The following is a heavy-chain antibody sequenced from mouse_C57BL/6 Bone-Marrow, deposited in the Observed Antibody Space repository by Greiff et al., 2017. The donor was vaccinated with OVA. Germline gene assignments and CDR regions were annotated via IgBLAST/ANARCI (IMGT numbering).Heavy chain of an antibody. J-gene: IGHJ3*01. D-gene: IGHD2-4*01. V-gene: IGHV1-59*01. CDR3: ARRALYYDYAWFAY. CDR1: GYTFTSYW. CDR2: IDPSDSYP. Sequence: QVQLQQSGAELVRPGTSVKLSCKASGYTFTSYWMHWVKQRPGQGLEWIGVIDPSDSYPNYNQKFKGKATLTVDTSSSTAYMQLSSLTSEDSAVYYCARRALYYDYAWFAYWGQGTLVTVSA.